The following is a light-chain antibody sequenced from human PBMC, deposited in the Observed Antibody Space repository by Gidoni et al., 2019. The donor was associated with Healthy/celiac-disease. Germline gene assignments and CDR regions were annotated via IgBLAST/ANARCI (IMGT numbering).Light chain of an antibody. CDR3: QQYNSYSLT. V-gene: IGKV1-5*01. Sequence: DIQMTQSPSTLSASVGDRVTITCRASQSISSWLAWYQQKPGKAPKLLIYDASSLESGVPSRFSGSVSGTEFTLTISSLQPDDFATYYCQQYNSYSLTFGGGPKVEIK. J-gene: IGKJ4*01. CDR2: DAS. CDR1: QSISSW.